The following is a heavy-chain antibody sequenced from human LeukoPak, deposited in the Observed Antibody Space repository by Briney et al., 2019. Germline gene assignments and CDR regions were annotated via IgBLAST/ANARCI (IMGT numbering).Heavy chain of an antibody. CDR3: ARRDYAFDI. V-gene: IGHV4-39*01. J-gene: IGHJ3*02. D-gene: IGHD3/OR15-3a*01. Sequence: GSLRLSCAASGFTFSSYSMNWVRQPPGKGLEWIGSIYYSGSTYYNPSLKSRVTISVDTSKNQFSLKLSSVTAADTAVYYCARRDYAFDIWGQGTMVTVSS. CDR2: IYYSGST. CDR1: GFTFSSYSMN.